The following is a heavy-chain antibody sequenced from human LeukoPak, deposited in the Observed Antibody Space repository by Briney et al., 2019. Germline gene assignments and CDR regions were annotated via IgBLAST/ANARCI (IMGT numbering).Heavy chain of an antibody. CDR1: GFTFSSYG. Sequence: PGGSLRLSCAASGFTFSSYGMHWVRQAPGKGLEGVAVISYDGSNKYYADSVKGRFTISRDNSKNTLYLQMNSLRAEDTAVYYCAKDGSGSRPPFGYWGQGTLVTVSS. CDR2: ISYDGSNK. J-gene: IGHJ4*02. CDR3: AKDGSGSRPPFGY. V-gene: IGHV3-30*18. D-gene: IGHD3-10*01.